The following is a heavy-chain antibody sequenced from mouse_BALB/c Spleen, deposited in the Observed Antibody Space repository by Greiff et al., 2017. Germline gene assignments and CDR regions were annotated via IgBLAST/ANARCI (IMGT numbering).Heavy chain of an antibody. J-gene: IGHJ3*01. CDR2: ISSGSSTI. CDR3: ARSGSLAWFAY. V-gene: IGHV5-17*02. D-gene: IGHD4-1*01. Sequence: EVNVVESGGGLVQPGGSRKLSCAASGFTFSSFGMHWVRQAPEKGLEWVAYISSGSSTIYYADTVKGRFTISRDNPKNTLFLQMTSLRSEDTAMYYCARSGSLAWFAYWGQGTLVTVSA. CDR1: GFTFSSFG.